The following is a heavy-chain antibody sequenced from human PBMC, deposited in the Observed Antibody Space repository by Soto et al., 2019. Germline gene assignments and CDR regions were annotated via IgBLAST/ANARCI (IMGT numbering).Heavy chain of an antibody. D-gene: IGHD3-10*01. CDR2: IKLDASEK. J-gene: IGHJ4*02. Sequence: GGSLRLSCAASRFNCGYYWMSWALQAPGKERESLPTIKLDASEKKAVDAIRGRFTLARNNATNSLYLQMDSLRAKDTAVYNCARESEHGSPTSVHHYLSYRGQGTLGTV. CDR3: ARESEHGSPTSVHHYLSY. V-gene: IGHV3-7*01. CDR1: RFNCGYYW.